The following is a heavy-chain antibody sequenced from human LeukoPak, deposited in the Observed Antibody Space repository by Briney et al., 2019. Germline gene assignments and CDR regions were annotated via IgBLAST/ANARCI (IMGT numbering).Heavy chain of an antibody. CDR1: GGSFSGYY. CDR3: AGHHPRNTVDF. Sequence: PSETLSLTCAVYGGSFSGYYWSWIRQPSGKGLEWIAYISDIGSINYNPSLKSRVTISLDTSKNQFSLKLSSVTAAATAVYYCAGHHPRNTVDFWGQGTLVTVSS. D-gene: IGHD2/OR15-2a*01. V-gene: IGHV4-59*08. J-gene: IGHJ4*02. CDR2: ISDIGSI.